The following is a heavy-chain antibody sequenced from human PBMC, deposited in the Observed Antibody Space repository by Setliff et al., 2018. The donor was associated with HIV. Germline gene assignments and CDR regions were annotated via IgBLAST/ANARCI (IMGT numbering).Heavy chain of an antibody. D-gene: IGHD5-12*01. Sequence: PGGSLRLSCAASGFIFSGYTMVWVRQAPGKGLEWVSSISSSGNFIYYEDSVKGRFTVSRDNAQNSVSLQRSGLRVEDTAVYYCARMISPRSNRYSPGWFDYWGQGTLVTVSS. CDR3: ARMISPRSNRYSPGWFDY. V-gene: IGHV3-21*01. CDR1: GFIFSGYT. J-gene: IGHJ4*02. CDR2: ISSSGNFI.